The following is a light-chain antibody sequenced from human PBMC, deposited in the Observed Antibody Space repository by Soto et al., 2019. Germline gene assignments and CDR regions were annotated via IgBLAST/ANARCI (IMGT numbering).Light chain of an antibody. Sequence: QSALTQPRSVSGSPGQSVTISCTGTSSDVGGYYYVSWYQQHPGKAPKLMIYDVSKRPSGVPDRFSGYKSGNTASLTISGLQAEDEDDYSCCSYAGSYTVVFGGVTNVTVL. CDR2: DVS. CDR1: SSDVGGYYY. J-gene: IGLJ2*01. CDR3: CSYAGSYTVV. V-gene: IGLV2-11*01.